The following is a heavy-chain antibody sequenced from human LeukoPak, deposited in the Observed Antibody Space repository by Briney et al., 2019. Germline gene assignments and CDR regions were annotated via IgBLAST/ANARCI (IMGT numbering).Heavy chain of an antibody. Sequence: PGGSLILSCAASGFIFSNYGMHWGRQARGQGLEWVAILSYDGSNKYYADSVNGRFTISSDTSNNTLYLQMNSLRAEDTAVFYCAKDALAYCGADCYALLGMNVRGQGTTVTVSS. D-gene: IGHD2-21*02. V-gene: IGHV3-30*18. CDR2: LSYDGSNK. CDR3: AKDALAYCGADCYALLGMNV. J-gene: IGHJ6*02. CDR1: GFIFSNYG.